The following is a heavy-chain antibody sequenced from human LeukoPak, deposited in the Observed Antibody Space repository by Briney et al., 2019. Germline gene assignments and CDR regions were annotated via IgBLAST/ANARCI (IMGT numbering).Heavy chain of an antibody. D-gene: IGHD3-10*01. Sequence: SETLSLTCTVSGGSISSSSYYWGWIRQPPGKGLEWIGYIYYSGSTNYNPSLKSRVTISVDTSKNQFSLKLSSVTAADTAVYYCASRYYYGSGRPDYWGQGTLVTVSS. CDR3: ASRYYYGSGRPDY. J-gene: IGHJ4*02. CDR1: GGSISSSSYY. CDR2: IYYSGST. V-gene: IGHV4-61*05.